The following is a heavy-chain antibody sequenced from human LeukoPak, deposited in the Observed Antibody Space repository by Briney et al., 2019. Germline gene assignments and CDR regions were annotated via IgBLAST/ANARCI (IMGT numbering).Heavy chain of an antibody. CDR3: AREGYYGSGSYYIDY. CDR2: IYSGGST. D-gene: IGHD3-10*01. CDR1: GFTVSSNY. Sequence: GGSLRLSCAASGFTVSSNYMSWVRQAPGKGLEWVSVIYSGGSTYYADSVKGRFTISRDNSKNTLYLQMNSLRAEDTAVYYCAREGYYGSGSYYIDYWGQGTLVTVSS. J-gene: IGHJ4*02. V-gene: IGHV3-66*01.